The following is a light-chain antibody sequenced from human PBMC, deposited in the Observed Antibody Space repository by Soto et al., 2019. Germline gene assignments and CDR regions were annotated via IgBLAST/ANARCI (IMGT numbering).Light chain of an antibody. Sequence: VFSHSTTTLCLSPGKRATCSCEASQNISSYLIWYQQNPGQAPRLLIYDASKRATGIPGRFSGSGSGTEFTLTITSLQSEDFAVYYCQQYGGWPPWTFGQRTKADIK. CDR1: QNISSY. CDR2: DAS. J-gene: IGKJ1*01. CDR3: QQYGGWPPWT. V-gene: IGKV3-11*01.